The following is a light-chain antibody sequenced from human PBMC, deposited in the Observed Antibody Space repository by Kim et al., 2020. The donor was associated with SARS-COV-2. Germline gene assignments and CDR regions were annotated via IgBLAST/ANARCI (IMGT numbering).Light chain of an antibody. CDR3: SSYAGSNNF. CDR2: EVS. V-gene: IGLV2-8*01. CDR1: SSDGGGYNY. J-gene: IGLJ2*01. Sequence: PGQAVTISCTGSSSDGGGYNYVSWYQQHPGKAPKLMIYEVSTRPSGVPVRFSGSKSGNTASLTVSGLQAEDEADYYCSSYAGSNNFFGRGTKLTVL.